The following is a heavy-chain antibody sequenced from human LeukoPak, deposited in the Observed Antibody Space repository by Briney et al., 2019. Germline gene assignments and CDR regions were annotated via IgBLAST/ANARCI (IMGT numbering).Heavy chain of an antibody. CDR3: ARGLFLSGYLDAFDM. D-gene: IGHD3-3*01. CDR2: IYNDGRT. V-gene: IGHV3-53*01. Sequence: GGSLRLSCAASGFIVSNKYMTWVRQAPGKGLEWVALIYNDGRTYYADSVKGRCAISRDNSKNTLYLQVNSLRVEDTAKYYCARGLFLSGYLDAFDMWGQGTVVSVSS. CDR1: GFIVSNKY. J-gene: IGHJ3*02.